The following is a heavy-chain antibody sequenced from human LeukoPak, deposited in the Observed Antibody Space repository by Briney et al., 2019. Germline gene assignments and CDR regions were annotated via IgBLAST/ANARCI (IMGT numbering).Heavy chain of an antibody. J-gene: IGHJ4*02. V-gene: IGHV5-51*01. Sequence: GESLKISCKGFGYSFTNYWIAWVRQLPGKGLEWMGIIYPGDSDTRYSPSFQGQVTISADKSINTAYLQWSSLTASDTATYYCARRYDNTGYYVYWGQGTLVTVSS. CDR2: IYPGDSDT. D-gene: IGHD3-22*01. CDR3: ARRYDNTGYYVY. CDR1: GYSFTNYW.